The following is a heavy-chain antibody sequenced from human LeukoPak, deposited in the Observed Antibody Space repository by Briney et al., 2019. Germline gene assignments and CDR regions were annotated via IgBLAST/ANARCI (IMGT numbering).Heavy chain of an antibody. Sequence: SETLSLTCAVYGGSFSGYYWSWIRQPPGKGLEWIGEINHSGSTNYNPSLKSRVTISVDTSKNQFSLKLSSVTAADTAVYYCASTGDYDFWSGYHGYYFDYWGQGTLVTVSS. CDR2: INHSGST. D-gene: IGHD3-3*01. J-gene: IGHJ4*02. V-gene: IGHV4-34*01. CDR1: GGSFSGYY. CDR3: ASTGDYDFWSGYHGYYFDY.